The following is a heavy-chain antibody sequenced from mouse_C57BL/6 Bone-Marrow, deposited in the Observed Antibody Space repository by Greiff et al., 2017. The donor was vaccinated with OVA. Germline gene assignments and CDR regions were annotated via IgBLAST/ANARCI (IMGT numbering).Heavy chain of an antibody. D-gene: IGHD2-10*01. CDR3: ARSYYRNYDYFDY. V-gene: IGHV1-50*01. Sequence: QVQLQQSGAELVKPGASVKLSCKASGYTFTSYWMQWVKQRPGQGLEWIGEIDPSDSHTNYNQKFKGKATLTVDTSSSTAYMQLSSLTSEDSAVYYCARSYYRNYDYFDYWGQGTTLTVSS. CDR2: IDPSDSHT. J-gene: IGHJ2*01. CDR1: GYTFTSYW.